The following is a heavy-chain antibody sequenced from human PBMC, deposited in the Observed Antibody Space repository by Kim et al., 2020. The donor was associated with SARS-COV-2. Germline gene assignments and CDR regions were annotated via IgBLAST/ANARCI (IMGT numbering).Heavy chain of an antibody. V-gene: IGHV5-10-1*01. CDR1: GYSFTSYW. Sequence: KVSCKGSGYSFTSYWISWVRQMPGKGLEWMGRIDPSDSYTNYSPSFQGHVTISADKSISTAYLQWSSLKASDTAMYYCAINTYYDFWSGYYSGDYWG. D-gene: IGHD3-3*01. J-gene: IGHJ4*01. CDR3: AINTYYDFWSGYYSGDY. CDR2: IDPSDSYT.